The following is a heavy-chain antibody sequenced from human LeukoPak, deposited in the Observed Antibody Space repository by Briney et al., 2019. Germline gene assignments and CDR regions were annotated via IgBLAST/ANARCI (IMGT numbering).Heavy chain of an antibody. D-gene: IGHD3-22*01. J-gene: IGHJ3*02. CDR2: MFHSGNT. CDR3: ARLVTRGYYDSSGRRIDAFDI. CDR1: GYSISSGYY. Sequence: SETLSLTCSVSGYSISSGYYWGWIRQPPGKGLEWVGSMFHSGNTYYNTSLKSRVTLSVDTSKNLFSLKLSSVTAADTAVYYCARLVTRGYYDSSGRRIDAFDIWGQGTMVTVSS. V-gene: IGHV4-38-2*02.